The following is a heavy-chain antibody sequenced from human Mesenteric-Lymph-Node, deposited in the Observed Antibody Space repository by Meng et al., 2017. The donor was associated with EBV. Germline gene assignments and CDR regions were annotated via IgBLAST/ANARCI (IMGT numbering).Heavy chain of an antibody. Sequence: VQLVQSEAEGKKPGASVKVSFKASGYTFTSYGITWVRQAPGQGLEWMGWISAYNGNTNYAQKLQGRVTMTTDTSTSTAYMELRSLRSDDTAVYYCARDDYSSSWYWFDPWGQGTLVTVSS. V-gene: IGHV1-18*01. J-gene: IGHJ5*02. CDR1: GYTFTSYG. CDR2: ISAYNGNT. CDR3: ARDDYSSSWYWFDP. D-gene: IGHD6-13*01.